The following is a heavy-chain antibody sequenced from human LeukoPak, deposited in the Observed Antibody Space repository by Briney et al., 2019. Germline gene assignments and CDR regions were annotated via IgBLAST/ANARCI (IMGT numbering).Heavy chain of an antibody. Sequence: EASVKVSCKASGYTFTSYGISWVRQAPGQGLEWMGWISAYNGNTNYAQKLQGRVTMTTDTSTSTAYMELSSLRSEDTAVYYCARLAYCGGDCYSGWFDPWGQGTLVTVSS. D-gene: IGHD2-21*02. J-gene: IGHJ5*02. CDR1: GYTFTSYG. CDR2: ISAYNGNT. V-gene: IGHV1-18*01. CDR3: ARLAYCGGDCYSGWFDP.